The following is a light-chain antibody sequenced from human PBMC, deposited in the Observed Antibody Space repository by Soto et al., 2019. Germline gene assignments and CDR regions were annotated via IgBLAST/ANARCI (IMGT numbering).Light chain of an antibody. Sequence: EIVLTQSPGTLSLSPGERATLSCRASQSVTSSYLAWYQQKPGLAPRLLIYGASSRATGIPDRFSGSGSGTDFTLTISRLEPEDFAVYYCQQSGTSPPTFGQGTKVDIK. V-gene: IGKV3-20*01. CDR3: QQSGTSPPT. J-gene: IGKJ1*01. CDR1: QSVTSSY. CDR2: GAS.